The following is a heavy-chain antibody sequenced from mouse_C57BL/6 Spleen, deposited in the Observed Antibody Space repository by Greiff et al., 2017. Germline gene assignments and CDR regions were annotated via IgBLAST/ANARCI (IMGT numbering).Heavy chain of an antibody. J-gene: IGHJ3*01. D-gene: IGHD3-2*02. Sequence: LQQPGAELVKPGASVKLSCKASGYTFTSYWMQWVKQRPGQGLEWIGEIDPSDSYTNYNQKFKGKATLTVDTSSSTAYMQLSSLTSEDSAVYYCARGTAQATEFAYWGQGTLVTVSA. CDR3: ARGTAQATEFAY. CDR1: GYTFTSYW. V-gene: IGHV1-50*01. CDR2: IDPSDSYT.